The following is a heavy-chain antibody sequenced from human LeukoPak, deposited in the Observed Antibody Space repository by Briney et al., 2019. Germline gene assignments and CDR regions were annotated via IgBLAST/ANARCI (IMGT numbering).Heavy chain of an antibody. CDR1: GGTFSSYA. Sequence: SVKVSCKASGGTFSSYAISWVRQAPGQGLEWMGGSIPIFGTANYAQKFQGRDTITADESTSTAYMELSSPRSEDTAVYYCAAYCSSTSCQLSFDYWGQGTLVTVSS. J-gene: IGHJ4*02. CDR3: AAYCSSTSCQLSFDY. D-gene: IGHD2-2*01. V-gene: IGHV1-69*13. CDR2: SIPIFGTA.